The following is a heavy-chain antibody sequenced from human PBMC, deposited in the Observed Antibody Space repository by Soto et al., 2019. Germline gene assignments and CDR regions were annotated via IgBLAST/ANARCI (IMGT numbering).Heavy chain of an antibody. CDR3: ARRDRSGFSYWLDT. D-gene: IGHD3-22*01. V-gene: IGHV4-31*03. J-gene: IGHJ5*02. Sequence: TLCHTCSVSGGSSIDGDYCWSWKHQHPGKGLEWIGTIYFSGTTYYNPSLKSRVTISVDTSKSQFSLKLSSVTAADTAVYYCARRDRSGFSYWLDTWGQGTLVTVSS. CDR2: IYFSGTT. CDR1: GGSSIDGDYC.